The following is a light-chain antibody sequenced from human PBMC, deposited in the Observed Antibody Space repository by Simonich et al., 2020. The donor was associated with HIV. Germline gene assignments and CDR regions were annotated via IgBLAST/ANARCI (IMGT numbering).Light chain of an antibody. J-gene: IGKJ4*01. V-gene: IGKV3-11*01. CDR3: QQYNNWPT. CDR1: QSVSSF. Sequence: EIVLTQSPATLSLSLGERATLPCRASQSVSSFLAWYEQKPGQAPRLLIYDASNRAHGIPARFSGSGSRTDFTLTISSLEPEDFVVYYCQQYNNWPTFGGGTKVEIK. CDR2: DAS.